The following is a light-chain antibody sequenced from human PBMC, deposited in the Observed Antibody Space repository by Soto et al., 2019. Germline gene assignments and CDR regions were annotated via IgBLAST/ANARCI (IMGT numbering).Light chain of an antibody. V-gene: IGLV2-23*01. CDR2: EDS. CDR1: SSDVGSYNL. CDR3: CSHAGSGSFYDV. J-gene: IGLJ1*01. Sequence: QSALTQPASVSGSPGQSITISCTGTSSDVGSYNLVSWYQQHPGKAPKLMIYEDSKWPSGVSNRFSGSKSGNTASLTISGLQAEDEADYYCCSHAGSGSFYDVFGTGTKVTVL.